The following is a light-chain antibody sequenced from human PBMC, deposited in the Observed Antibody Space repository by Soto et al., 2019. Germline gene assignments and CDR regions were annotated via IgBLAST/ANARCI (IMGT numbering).Light chain of an antibody. V-gene: IGKV1-39*01. J-gene: IGKJ5*01. CDR3: QQSYSTPIT. CDR2: AAS. CDR1: QSVSNW. Sequence: DIQMTPSPSSLSASVGERVTITCRASQSVSNWLAWYQQKPGKAPKLLIYAASSLQSGVPSRFSGSGSGTDFTLTISSLQPEEFATYYCQQSYSTPITFGQGTRLEIK.